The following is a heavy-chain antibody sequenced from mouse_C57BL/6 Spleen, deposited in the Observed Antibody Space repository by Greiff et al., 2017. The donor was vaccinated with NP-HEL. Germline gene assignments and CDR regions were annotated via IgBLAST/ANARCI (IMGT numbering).Heavy chain of an antibody. V-gene: IGHV1-55*01. CDR1: GYTFTSYW. CDR3: ARWGFITTVVATDWFAY. CDR2: IYPGSGGT. J-gene: IGHJ3*01. D-gene: IGHD1-1*01. Sequence: QVQLQQPGAELVKPGASVKMSCKASGYTFTSYWITWVKQRPGQGLEWIGDIYPGSGGTNYNEKFKSKATLTVDTSSSTAYMQLSSLTSEDSAVYYCARWGFITTVVATDWFAYWGQGTLVTVSA.